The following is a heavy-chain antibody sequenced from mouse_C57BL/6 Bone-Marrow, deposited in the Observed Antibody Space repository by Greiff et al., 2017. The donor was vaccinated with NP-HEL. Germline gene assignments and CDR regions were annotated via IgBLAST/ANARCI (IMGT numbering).Heavy chain of an antibody. CDR3: ATIYYYGSSYFDV. D-gene: IGHD1-1*01. CDR2: INPNNGGT. J-gene: IGHJ1*03. Sequence: VQLQQSGPELVKPGASVKISCKASGYTFTDYYMNWVKQSHGKSLEWIGDINPNNGGTSYNQKFKGKATLTVDKSSSTAYMELRSLTSEDSAVYYCATIYYYGSSYFDVWGTGTTVTVSS. V-gene: IGHV1-26*01. CDR1: GYTFTDYY.